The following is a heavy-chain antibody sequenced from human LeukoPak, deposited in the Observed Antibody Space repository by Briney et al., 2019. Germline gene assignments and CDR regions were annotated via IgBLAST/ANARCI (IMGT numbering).Heavy chain of an antibody. CDR3: ARDNYSILYNWFDP. CDR2: IYTSGST. J-gene: IGHJ5*02. V-gene: IGHV4-4*07. D-gene: IGHD4-11*01. CDR1: GGSISSYY. Sequence: PSETLSLTCTVSGGSISSYYWSWIRQPAGKGLEWTGRIYTSGSTNYNPSLKSRVTMSVDTSKNQFSLKLSSVTAADTAVYYCARDNYSILYNWFDPWGQGTLVTVSS.